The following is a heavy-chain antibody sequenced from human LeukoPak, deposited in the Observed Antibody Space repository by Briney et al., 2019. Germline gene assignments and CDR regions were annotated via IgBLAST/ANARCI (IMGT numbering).Heavy chain of an antibody. Sequence: SETLSLTCTVSGGSISSYYWSWIRQPPGKGLEWIGYIYYSGSTNYNPSLKSRVTISVDTSKNQFSLKLSSVTAADTVVYYCARQESYSDYYYYGMDVWGQGTTVTVSS. D-gene: IGHD1-26*01. CDR2: IYYSGST. J-gene: IGHJ6*02. V-gene: IGHV4-59*08. CDR3: ARQESYSDYYYYGMDV. CDR1: GGSISSYY.